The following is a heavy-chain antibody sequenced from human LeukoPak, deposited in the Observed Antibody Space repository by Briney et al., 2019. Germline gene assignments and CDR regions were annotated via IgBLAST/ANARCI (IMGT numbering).Heavy chain of an antibody. J-gene: IGHJ6*03. CDR2: MNPNSGNT. CDR3: ARGSSGMGALYYYYYMDV. V-gene: IGHV1-8*03. CDR1: GYTFTSYD. Sequence: ASVKVSCKASGYTFTSYDINWVRQATGQGLEWMGWMNPNSGNTGYAQKFQGRVTITRNTSISTAYMELSSLRSEDTAVYYCARGSSGMGALYYYYYMDVWGKGTTVTVSS. D-gene: IGHD3-10*01.